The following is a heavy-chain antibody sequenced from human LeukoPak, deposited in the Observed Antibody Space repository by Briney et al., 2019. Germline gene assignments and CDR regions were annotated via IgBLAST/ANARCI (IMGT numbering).Heavy chain of an antibody. D-gene: IGHD3-3*01. CDR3: ARESSYDFWSGYPIS. Sequence: ASVKVSCKASGYTFTGYYKHWVRQAPGQGLEWMGWINPNSGGTNYAQKFQGRVTMTRDTSISSAYMELSSLRSEDTAVYYCARESSYDFWSGYPISWGQGTLVTVSS. CDR1: GYTFTGYY. J-gene: IGHJ5*02. CDR2: INPNSGGT. V-gene: IGHV1-2*02.